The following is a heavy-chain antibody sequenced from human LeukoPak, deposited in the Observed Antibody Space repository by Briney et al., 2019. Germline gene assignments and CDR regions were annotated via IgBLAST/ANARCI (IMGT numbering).Heavy chain of an antibody. CDR2: SSASGDSP. J-gene: IGHJ1*01. CDR1: GFTFNSYA. V-gene: IGHV3-23*01. D-gene: IGHD3-10*01. Sequence: PGGSLRLSCTASGFTFNSYAMSWVRQAPGKGLEWVSASSASGDSPYYADSVKGRLTISRDTSKNTLDLQMNSLRVEDTAVYYCAKGVYGSGSYREYFEQWGQGTLVTVSS. CDR3: AKGVYGSGSYREYFEQ.